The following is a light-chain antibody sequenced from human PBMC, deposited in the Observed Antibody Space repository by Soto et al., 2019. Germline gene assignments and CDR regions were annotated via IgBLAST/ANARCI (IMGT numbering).Light chain of an antibody. V-gene: IGLV2-23*02. CDR3: CSFAGRKTWV. J-gene: IGLJ3*02. CDR2: EVT. Sequence: QSVLTQPASVSGSPGQSIPISCTGSGTDVGTYNFVSWFQRHPGKAPQLTIYEVTERPSGVSPRFYGSNSVNTASLTISGLRDEDEDDYYCCSFAGRKTWVFGGGTKVTVL. CDR1: GTDVGTYNF.